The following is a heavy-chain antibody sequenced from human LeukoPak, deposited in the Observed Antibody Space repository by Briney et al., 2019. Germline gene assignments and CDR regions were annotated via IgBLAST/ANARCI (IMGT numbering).Heavy chain of an antibody. D-gene: IGHD3-9*01. CDR3: ARGEPYYDILTVLPYYFDY. Sequence: GGSLRLSCAASGFTFSDYHMSWIRQAPGKGLEWVSYISSSGSTIYYADSVKGRFTISRDNAKNSLYLQMNSLRAEDTAVYYCARGEPYYDILTVLPYYFDYWGQGTLVTVSS. CDR1: GFTFSDYH. V-gene: IGHV3-11*01. CDR2: ISSSGSTI. J-gene: IGHJ4*02.